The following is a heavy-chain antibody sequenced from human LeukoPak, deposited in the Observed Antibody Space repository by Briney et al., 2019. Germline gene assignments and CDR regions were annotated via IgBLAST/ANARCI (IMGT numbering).Heavy chain of an antibody. J-gene: IGHJ4*02. CDR3: ARDGSEEAYLDY. CDR1: GFTFSSYS. V-gene: IGHV3-21*01. Sequence: PGGSLRLSCAASGFTFSSYSMNWVRQAPGKGLEWVSSISSSSSYIYYADSVKGRFTISRDNAKNSLYLQMNSLRAEDTAVYYCARDGSEEAYLDYWGQGTLVTVSS. CDR2: ISSSSSYI.